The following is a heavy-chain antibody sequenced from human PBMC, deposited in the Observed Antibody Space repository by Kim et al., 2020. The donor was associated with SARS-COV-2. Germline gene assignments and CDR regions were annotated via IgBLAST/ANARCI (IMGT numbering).Heavy chain of an antibody. CDR1: GFTFSGSA. J-gene: IGHJ3*02. CDR2: IRSEANSYAT. D-gene: IGHD1-1*01. Sequence: GGSLRLSCAASGFTFSGSAIHWVRQASGRGLEGVGRIRSEANSYATVYAASVKGRFTISRDDSKNTAYLQLNSLKTEDTTVYYCTRVPGPTLAFWDAFD. CDR3: TRVPGPTLAFWDAFD. V-gene: IGHV3-73*01.